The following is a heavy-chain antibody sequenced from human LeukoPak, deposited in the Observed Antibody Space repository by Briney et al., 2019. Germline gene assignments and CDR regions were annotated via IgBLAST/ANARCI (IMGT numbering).Heavy chain of an antibody. Sequence: GGSLRLSCAASGFTFSSYAMSWVRQAPGKGLEWVSAISGSGGSTYYADSVKGRFTISRDNSKNTLYLQMNSLRAEDTAVYYCAMPPYDFWSGYPDDYYYYMDVWGKGTTVTVSS. CDR2: ISGSGGST. J-gene: IGHJ6*03. CDR3: AMPPYDFWSGYPDDYYYYMDV. D-gene: IGHD3-3*01. V-gene: IGHV3-23*01. CDR1: GFTFSSYA.